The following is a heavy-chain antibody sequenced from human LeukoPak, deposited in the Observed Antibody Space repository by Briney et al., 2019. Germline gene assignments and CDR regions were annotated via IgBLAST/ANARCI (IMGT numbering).Heavy chain of an antibody. CDR2: INSDGSST. Sequence: PGGSLRLSCAASGFTFSSYWMHWVRQAPGKGLVWVSRINSDGSSTSYADSVKGRFTISRDNAKNTLYLQMNFLRTDDTAVYYCVKDRPNYYGSEGHYYRQNGDSWGQGTLVTVSS. CDR3: VKDRPNYYGSEGHYYRQNGDS. J-gene: IGHJ5*01. D-gene: IGHD3-22*01. V-gene: IGHV3-74*01. CDR1: GFTFSSYW.